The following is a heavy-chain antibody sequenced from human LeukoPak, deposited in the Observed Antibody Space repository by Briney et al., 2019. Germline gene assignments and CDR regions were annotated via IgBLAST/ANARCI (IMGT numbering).Heavy chain of an antibody. D-gene: IGHD3-9*01. J-gene: IGHJ6*02. CDR3: ARHKFLTGYGYYGMAV. Sequence: IPSETLSLTCTVSGDSISSSYCSWIRQPPEMGLEWIRYISHSGSTNYNPSLKSRVTMSVDTSKNQLPLKLSSVTAADTAVYYCARHKFLTGYGYYGMAVWGQGTTVTVSS. CDR1: GDSISSSY. V-gene: IGHV4-59*13. CDR2: ISHSGST.